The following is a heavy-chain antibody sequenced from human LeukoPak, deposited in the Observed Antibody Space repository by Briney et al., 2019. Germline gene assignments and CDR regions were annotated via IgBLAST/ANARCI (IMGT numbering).Heavy chain of an antibody. CDR1: GGTFSSYA. J-gene: IGHJ4*02. Sequence: SVKVSCKASGGTFSSYAISWVRQAPGQGLGWMGGIIPIFGTANYAQKFQGRVTITADESTSTAYMELSSLRSEDSAVYYCATGIVVAGTGYYFDYWGQGTMVTVSS. V-gene: IGHV1-69*01. CDR2: IIPIFGTA. CDR3: ATGIVVAGTGYYFDY. D-gene: IGHD6-19*01.